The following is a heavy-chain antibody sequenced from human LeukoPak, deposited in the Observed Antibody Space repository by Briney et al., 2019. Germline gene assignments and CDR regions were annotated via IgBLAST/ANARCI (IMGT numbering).Heavy chain of an antibody. CDR1: GVTFSSYE. V-gene: IGHV3-48*03. CDR3: ERQTSRSWYADTWFDP. D-gene: IGHD6-13*01. Sequence: PGGSLRLSCAASGVTFSSYEMNWVRQAPGKGLEWVSYISSIGGTTYYADSVKGRFTIPRDNAKNSLYMQMNSLRAADTAVYYCERQTSRSWYADTWFDPWGEGTLVSVP. J-gene: IGHJ5*02. CDR2: ISSIGGTT.